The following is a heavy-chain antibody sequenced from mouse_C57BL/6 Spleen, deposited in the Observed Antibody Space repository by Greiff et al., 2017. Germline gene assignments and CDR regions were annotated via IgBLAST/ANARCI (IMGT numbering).Heavy chain of an antibody. J-gene: IGHJ3*01. CDR1: GFTFSDYG. D-gene: IGHD1-1*01. CDR3: ARQGTTVEAWFAY. Sequence: EVKLMDSGGGLVKPGGSLKLSCAASGFTFSDYGMHWVRQAPEKGLEWVAYISSGSSTIYYADTVKGRFTISRDNAKNTLFLQMTSLRSEDTAMYYCARQGTTVEAWFAYWGQGTLVTVSA. V-gene: IGHV5-17*01. CDR2: ISSGSSTI.